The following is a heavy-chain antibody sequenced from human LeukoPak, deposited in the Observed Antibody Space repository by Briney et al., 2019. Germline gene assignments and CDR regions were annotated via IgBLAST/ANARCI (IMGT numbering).Heavy chain of an antibody. CDR3: ARVALRYFDWLLEGGMDV. J-gene: IGHJ6*02. CDR2: IIPILGIA. V-gene: IGHV1-69*04. CDR1: GGTFSSYA. Sequence: SVNVSCKASGGTFSSYAISWVRQAPGQGLERMGRIIPILGIANYAQKFQGRVTITADKSTSTAYMELSSLRSEDTAVYYCARVALRYFDWLLEGGMDVWGQGTTVTVSS. D-gene: IGHD3-9*01.